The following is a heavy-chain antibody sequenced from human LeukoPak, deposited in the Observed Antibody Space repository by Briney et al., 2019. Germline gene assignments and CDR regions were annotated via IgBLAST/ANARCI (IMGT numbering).Heavy chain of an antibody. CDR2: IIPILGIA. V-gene: IGHV1-69*04. CDR3: ARDLYRYYYDSSGYYYSYDY. D-gene: IGHD3-22*01. CDR1: GGTFSSYA. Sequence: ASVKVSCKASGGTFSSYAIRWVRQAPGQGLEWMGRIIPILGIANYAQKFQGRVTITADKSTSTAYMELSSLRSEDTAVYYCARDLYRYYYDSSGYYYSYDYWGQGTLVTVSS. J-gene: IGHJ4*02.